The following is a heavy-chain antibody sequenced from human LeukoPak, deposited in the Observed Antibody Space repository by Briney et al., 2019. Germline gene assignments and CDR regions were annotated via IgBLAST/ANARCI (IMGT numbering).Heavy chain of an antibody. D-gene: IGHD1-26*01. CDR1: GGSISSYY. CDR3: ARDLGGSYLGYYYYYMDV. V-gene: IGHV4-4*07. CDR2: IYISGST. J-gene: IGHJ6*03. Sequence: PSETLSLTCTVSGGSISSYYWSWIRQPAGKGLEWIGRIYISGSTNYNPSPKSRVTISVDKSKNQFSLKLSSVTAADTAVYYCARDLGGSYLGYYYYYMDVWGKGTTVTVSS.